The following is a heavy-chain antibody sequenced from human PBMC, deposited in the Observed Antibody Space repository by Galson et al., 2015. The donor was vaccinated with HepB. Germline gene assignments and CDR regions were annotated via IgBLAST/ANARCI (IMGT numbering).Heavy chain of an antibody. D-gene: IGHD3-22*01. J-gene: IGHJ6*02. Sequence: SLRLSCAASGFTFSSYAMHWVRQAPGKGLEWVAVISYDGSNKYYADSVKGRFTISRDNSKNTLYLQMNSLRAEDTAVYYCARGPSGYNMDVWGQGTTVTVSS. CDR3: ARGPSGYNMDV. CDR2: ISYDGSNK. V-gene: IGHV3-30*04. CDR1: GFTFSSYA.